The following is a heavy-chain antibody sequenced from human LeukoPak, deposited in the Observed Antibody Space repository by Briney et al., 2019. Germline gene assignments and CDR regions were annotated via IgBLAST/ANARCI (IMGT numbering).Heavy chain of an antibody. Sequence: SEALFLTCTVSGGSISSSSYYRGWIRQPPGKGLEWIGSIYYSGSTYYNPSLKSRVTISVDTSKNQFSLKLSSVTAADTAVYYCAGELLWFGSTSRGGAKYYYYGMDVWGQGTTVTVSS. CDR2: IYYSGST. D-gene: IGHD3-10*01. J-gene: IGHJ6*02. V-gene: IGHV4-39*01. CDR3: AGELLWFGSTSRGGAKYYYYGMDV. CDR1: GGSISSSSYY.